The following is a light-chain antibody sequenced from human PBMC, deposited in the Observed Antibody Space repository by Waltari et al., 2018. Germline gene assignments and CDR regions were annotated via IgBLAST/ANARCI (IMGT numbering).Light chain of an antibody. Sequence: QSALTQPRSVSGSPGQSVPISCTGPSSDVGGYNDVPWYQQHPGKAPKLMIYDVSKRPSGVPDHFSGSKSGNTASLTISGLQAEDEADYYCCSYAGSYVVFGGGTKLTVL. CDR2: DVS. CDR1: SSDVGGYND. V-gene: IGLV2-11*01. CDR3: CSYAGSYVV. J-gene: IGLJ2*01.